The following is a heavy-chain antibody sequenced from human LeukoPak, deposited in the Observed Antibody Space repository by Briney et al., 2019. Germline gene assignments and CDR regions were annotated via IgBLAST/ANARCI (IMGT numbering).Heavy chain of an antibody. J-gene: IGHJ5*02. CDR2: ISAYNGNT. CDR3: GRGNKSFDP. V-gene: IGHV1-18*01. CDR1: GYTFTSNG. Sequence: GASVKVSCKASGYTFTSNGISWVRQAPGQGLEWMGWISAYNGNTNYEQKLQGRVTMTTDTSTSTAYMELNKLTSDDTAVYYCGRGNKSFDPWGQGTLVTVSS.